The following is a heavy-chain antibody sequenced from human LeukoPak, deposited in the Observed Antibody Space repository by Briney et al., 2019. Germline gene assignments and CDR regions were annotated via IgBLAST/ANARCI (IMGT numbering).Heavy chain of an antibody. J-gene: IGHJ5*02. D-gene: IGHD6-13*01. Sequence: ASVKVSCKASGYTFTGYYMHWVRQAPGQGLEWMGWINPNSGGTNYAQKFQGRVTMTRDTSISTAYMDLSRLRSDDTAVYYCARAGSSSWYATFFDPWGQGTLVTVSS. CDR1: GYTFTGYY. V-gene: IGHV1-2*02. CDR2: INPNSGGT. CDR3: ARAGSSSWYATFFDP.